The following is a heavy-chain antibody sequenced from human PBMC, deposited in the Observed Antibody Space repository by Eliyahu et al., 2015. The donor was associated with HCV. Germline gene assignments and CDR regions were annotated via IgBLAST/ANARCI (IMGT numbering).Heavy chain of an antibody. CDR2: IYPSGST. CDR3: ARGSVLLDY. Sequence: QVQLQESGPGLVKPSETLSLTCTXXGGSLNNYYWXWVRQPAGKGLEWIGRIYPSGSTDYNPSVSGRVTMSVETSMNQFSLKLNSVTAADTAVYYCARGSVLLDYWGQGTLVTVSS. J-gene: IGHJ4*02. CDR1: GGSLNNYY. V-gene: IGHV4-4*07.